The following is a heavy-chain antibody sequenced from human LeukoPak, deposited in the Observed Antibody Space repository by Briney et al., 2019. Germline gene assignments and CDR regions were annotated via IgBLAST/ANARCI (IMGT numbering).Heavy chain of an antibody. CDR1: GYTFTSYG. CDR3: ASTMPVVYVWGSYRKSYYYYMDV. J-gene: IGHJ6*03. D-gene: IGHD3-16*01. CDR2: ISAYNGNT. Sequence: ASVKVSCKASGYTFTSYGISWVRQAPGQGLEWVGWISAYNGNTNYAQKLQGRVTMTTDTSTSTAYMELRSLRSDDTAVYYCASTMPVVYVWGSYRKSYYYYMDVWGKGTTVTISS. V-gene: IGHV1-18*01.